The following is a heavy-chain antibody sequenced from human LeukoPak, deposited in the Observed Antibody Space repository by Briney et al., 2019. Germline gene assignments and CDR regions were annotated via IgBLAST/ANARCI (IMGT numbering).Heavy chain of an antibody. D-gene: IGHD1-26*01. CDR2: IKSKTAGGTI. CDR1: GFTFSSYG. Sequence: PGRSLRLSCAASGFTFSSYGMHWVRQAPGKGLEWVGRIKSKTAGGTIDYAAPVKGRFTISRDDSRATLSLQMDSLKTEDTSVYYCATSSGSGAAGAFNVWGQGTMVTVSS. CDR3: ATSSGSGAAGAFNV. J-gene: IGHJ3*01. V-gene: IGHV3-15*01.